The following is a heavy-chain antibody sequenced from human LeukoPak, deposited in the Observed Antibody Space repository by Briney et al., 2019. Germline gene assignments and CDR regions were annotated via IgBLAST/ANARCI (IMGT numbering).Heavy chain of an antibody. V-gene: IGHV4-61*01. D-gene: IGHD3-22*01. CDR3: ARGLGYYDSSVGY. CDR2: IYYSGST. CDR1: GGSISSSSYY. Sequence: SETLSLTCTVSGGSISSSSYYWSWIRQPPGKGLEWIGYIYYSGSTNYNPSLKSRVTISVDTSKNKFSLKLSSVTAADTAVYYCARGLGYYDSSVGYWGQGTLVTVSS. J-gene: IGHJ4*02.